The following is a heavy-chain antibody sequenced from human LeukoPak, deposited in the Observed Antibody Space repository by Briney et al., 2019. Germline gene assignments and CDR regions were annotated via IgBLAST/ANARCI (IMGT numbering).Heavy chain of an antibody. CDR1: GYSFTSYE. J-gene: IGHJ4*02. CDR3: ARRHGRCSDGSCYYPDY. CDR2: MNPNSGNT. Sequence: ASVKVSCKASGYSFTSYEINWVRQATGQGLEWMGWMNPNSGNTGYAQKFQGRVTMTRNSSITTAYMELSSLRSEDTAVYYCARRHGRCSDGSCYYPDYWGQGTLVTVSS. V-gene: IGHV1-8*01. D-gene: IGHD2-15*01.